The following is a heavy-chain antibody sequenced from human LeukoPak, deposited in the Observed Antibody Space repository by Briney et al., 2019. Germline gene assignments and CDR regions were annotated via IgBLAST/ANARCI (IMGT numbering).Heavy chain of an antibody. CDR1: GGSISGYY. Sequence: PSETLSLTCTVSGGSISGYYWSWIRQFPGKGLEWIGCIYYSGSTYYNPSLKSRVTISVDTSKNQFSLKLSSVTAADTAVYYCARRHFGELSPFDYWGQGTLVTVSS. CDR2: IYYSGST. D-gene: IGHD3-10*01. CDR3: ARRHFGELSPFDY. V-gene: IGHV4-59*04. J-gene: IGHJ4*02.